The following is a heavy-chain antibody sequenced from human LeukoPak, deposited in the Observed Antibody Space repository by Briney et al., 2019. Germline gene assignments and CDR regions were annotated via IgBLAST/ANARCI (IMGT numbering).Heavy chain of an antibody. CDR3: ARDLYSSRTNDAFVI. Sequence: TSETLSLTCTVSGGSISSYNWSWIRQPAGKGLEWIGRISTGGSTNYNPSLKSRVTMSVDTSKNQFSLKLSSVTAADTAVYYCARDLYSSRTNDAFVIWGRGTMVTVSS. CDR1: GGSISSYN. V-gene: IGHV4-4*07. D-gene: IGHD6-13*01. CDR2: ISTGGST. J-gene: IGHJ3*02.